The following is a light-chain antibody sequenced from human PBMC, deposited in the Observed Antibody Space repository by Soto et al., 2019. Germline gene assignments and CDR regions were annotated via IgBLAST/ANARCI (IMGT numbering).Light chain of an antibody. V-gene: IGKV3-11*01. J-gene: IGKJ5*01. CDR3: QQRSNWPT. CDR2: DAS. CDR1: QSVNTY. Sequence: IVLTQSPATLSLSPGERATLSCRASQSVNTYLAWYQQRPGQAPRLLIYDASNRATGIPARFSGSGSGTDFTLTISSLEPEDFAVYYCQQRSNWPTFGQGTRLEIK.